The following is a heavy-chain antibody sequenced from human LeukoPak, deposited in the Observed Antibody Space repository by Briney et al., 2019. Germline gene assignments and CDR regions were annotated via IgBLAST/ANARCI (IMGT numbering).Heavy chain of an antibody. Sequence: SGTLSLTCAVSGGSISSYNWWSWVRQPPGKGLEWIGEIYHGGSTNYKPSLKSRVTISVDKSKNHFSLRLSSVTAADTAVYYCARERSTSGTDSDCYFDLWGRGTLVTVSA. CDR2: IYHGGST. CDR3: ARERSTSGTDSDCYFDL. V-gene: IGHV4-4*02. J-gene: IGHJ2*01. CDR1: GGSISSYNW. D-gene: IGHD1-1*01.